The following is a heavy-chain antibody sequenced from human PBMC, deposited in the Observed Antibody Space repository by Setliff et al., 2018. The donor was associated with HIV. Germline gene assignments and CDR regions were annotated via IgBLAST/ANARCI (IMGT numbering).Heavy chain of an antibody. CDR3: ATKVYCTNGVCLDALDI. D-gene: IGHD2-8*01. Sequence: ASVKVSCKASGYTFTSYYIHWVRQAPGQGLEWMGRINPNSGGTNYAQKFQGRVTMTRDTSISTAYMELSRLRSDDTAVYYCATKVYCTNGVCLDALDIWGQGTMVTVSS. CDR1: GYTFTSYY. CDR2: INPNSGGT. V-gene: IGHV1-2*06. J-gene: IGHJ3*02.